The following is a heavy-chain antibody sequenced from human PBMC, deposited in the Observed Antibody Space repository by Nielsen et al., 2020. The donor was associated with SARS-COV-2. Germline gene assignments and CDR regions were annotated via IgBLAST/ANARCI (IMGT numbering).Heavy chain of an antibody. CDR3: ARKYSGSYYGYFDY. J-gene: IGHJ4*02. CDR2: ISYDGSNK. Sequence: GGSLRLSCAASGFTFSSYAMHWVRQAPGKELEWVAVISYDGSNKYYADSVKGRFTISRDNSKNTLYLQMNSLRAEDTAVYYCARKYSGSYYGYFDYWGQGTLVTVSS. V-gene: IGHV3-30-3*01. CDR1: GFTFSSYA. D-gene: IGHD1-26*01.